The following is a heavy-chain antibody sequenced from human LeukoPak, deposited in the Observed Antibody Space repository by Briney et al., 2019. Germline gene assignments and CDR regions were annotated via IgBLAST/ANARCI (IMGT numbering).Heavy chain of an antibody. Sequence: SETLSLTCAVYGGSFSGYYWSWIRQPPGKGLEWIGEINHSGSTNYNPSLKSRVTISVDTSKNQFSLKLSSVTAADTAVYYCARVCYYDSSGTFDYWGQGTLVTVSS. CDR1: GGSFSGYY. V-gene: IGHV4-34*01. J-gene: IGHJ4*02. CDR3: ARVCYYDSSGTFDY. D-gene: IGHD3-22*01. CDR2: INHSGST.